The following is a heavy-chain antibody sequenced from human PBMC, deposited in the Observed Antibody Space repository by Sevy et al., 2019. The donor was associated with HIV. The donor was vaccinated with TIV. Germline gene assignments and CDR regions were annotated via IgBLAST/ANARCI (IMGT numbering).Heavy chain of an antibody. D-gene: IGHD2-2*01. J-gene: IGHJ6*02. CDR2: INPHSGGT. V-gene: IGHV1-2*02. CDR3: ARDNGYCISPNCPLFGMDV. Sequence: ASVKVSCKASGYTFTGYHLHWVRQAPGQGLQWMGWINPHSGGTNYAKRFQGRVTMTRDTSISTAYMDLTKLRSDDTAEYYCARDNGYCISPNCPLFGMDVWGQGTTVTVSS. CDR1: GYTFTGYH.